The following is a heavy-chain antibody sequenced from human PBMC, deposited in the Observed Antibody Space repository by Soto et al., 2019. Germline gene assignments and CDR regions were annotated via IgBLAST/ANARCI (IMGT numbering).Heavy chain of an antibody. CDR1: GGSISSSSYY. J-gene: IGHJ4*02. CDR2: IYYSGST. Sequence: PSETLSLTGTVSGGSISSSSYYWGWIRQPPGKGLEWIGRIYYSGSTYYNPSLKSRVTISVDTSKNQLSLKLSSVNAADTAVYYCATHAVLRFLEWLLHFDYWRQGTLVTVSS. D-gene: IGHD3-3*01. CDR3: ATHAVLRFLEWLLHFDY. V-gene: IGHV4-39*01.